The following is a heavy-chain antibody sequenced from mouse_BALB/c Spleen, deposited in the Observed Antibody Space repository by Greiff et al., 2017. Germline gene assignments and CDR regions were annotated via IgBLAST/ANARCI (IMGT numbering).Heavy chain of an antibody. D-gene: IGHD1-1*01. J-gene: IGHJ1*01. CDR3: ARRGSSPHWYFDV. V-gene: IGHV3-8*02. CDR2: ISYSGST. Sequence: EVKLMESGPSLVKPSQTLSLTCSVTGDSITSGYWNWIRKFPGNKLEYMGYISYSGSTYYNPSLKSRISITRDTSKNQYYLQLNSVTTEDTATYYCARRGSSPHWYFDVWGAGTTVTVSS. CDR1: GDSITSGY.